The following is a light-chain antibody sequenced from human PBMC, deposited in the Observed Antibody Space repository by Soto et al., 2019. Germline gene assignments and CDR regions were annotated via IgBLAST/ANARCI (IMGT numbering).Light chain of an antibody. CDR1: QGIRND. CDR3: LQDYNYPRT. V-gene: IGKV1-6*01. J-gene: IGKJ1*01. CDR2: AAS. Sequence: AIQMTQSPSSLSASLGDRVTITWRASQGIRNDLGWYQQKPGKAPKLLIYAASSLQSGVPSRFSGSGSGTDFNLTISSLQTEDFATYYCLQDYNYPRTFGQGTKVDIK.